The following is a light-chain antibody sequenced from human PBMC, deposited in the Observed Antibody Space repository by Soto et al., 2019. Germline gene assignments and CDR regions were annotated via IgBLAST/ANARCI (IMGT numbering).Light chain of an antibody. Sequence: EIVMAQSPATLSVSPGERAPLSCSASQSVSSNLAWYQQKPGQAPRLLIYGASTRATGIPARFSGSGSGTEFTLTISSLQSEDFAVYYCQQYNNWPPWWTFGQGTKVDI. CDR3: QQYNNWPPWWT. J-gene: IGKJ1*01. V-gene: IGKV3-15*01. CDR1: QSVSSN. CDR2: GAS.